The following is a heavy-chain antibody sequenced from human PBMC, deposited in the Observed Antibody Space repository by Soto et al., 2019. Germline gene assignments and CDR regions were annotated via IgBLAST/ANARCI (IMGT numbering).Heavy chain of an antibody. D-gene: IGHD5-18*01. J-gene: IGHJ4*02. CDR2: ISGSGDTT. V-gene: IGHV3-23*01. CDR1: GFSFSNFA. CDR3: AKDSLQGGNRGNYFDY. Sequence: GGSLRLSCAASGFSFSNFAMNWVRQAPGKGLEWVSHISGSGDTTYYADSVKGRFTISRDNSKNTVYLQLNSLSADDTAVYYCAKDSLQGGNRGNYFDYWGKGNLVTVSS.